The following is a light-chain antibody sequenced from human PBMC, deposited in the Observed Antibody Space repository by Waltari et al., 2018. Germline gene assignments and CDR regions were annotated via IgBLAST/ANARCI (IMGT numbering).Light chain of an antibody. CDR1: VLSKKY. CDR3: YSAADNNWV. J-gene: IGLJ3*02. V-gene: IGLV3-27*01. Sequence: SSELRQPSSVSVSPGQTARITCSGDVLSKKYGRWLQHKPGQAPVLVIYKDTERPSGIPGRFSGSNSGTTVTLTISRVLPEDEADYYCYSAADNNWVFGGGTTLTVL. CDR2: KDT.